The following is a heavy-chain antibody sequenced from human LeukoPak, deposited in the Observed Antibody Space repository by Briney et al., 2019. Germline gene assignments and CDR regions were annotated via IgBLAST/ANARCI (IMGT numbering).Heavy chain of an antibody. CDR2: IYPGDSDT. CDR1: GYSFTSYW. CDR3: ARALFGYNPLGHAFDI. Sequence: GESLKISCKGSGYSFTSYWIGWVRQMPGKGLEWMGIIYPGDSDTRYSPSFQGQVTISADKSISTAYLQWSSLKASDTAMYYCARALFGYNPLGHAFDIWGQGTMVTVSS. J-gene: IGHJ3*02. V-gene: IGHV5-51*01. D-gene: IGHD1-14*01.